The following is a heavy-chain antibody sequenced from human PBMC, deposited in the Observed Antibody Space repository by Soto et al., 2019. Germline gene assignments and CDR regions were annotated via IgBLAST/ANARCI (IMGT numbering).Heavy chain of an antibody. CDR1: GYSFTTYG. Sequence: QVQLVQSGGEVKKPGASVKVSCKTSGYSFTTYGISWVRQAPGQGLEWMGWISAYNGNTNYAQKLQDRVTMTTYTATSTAYMALRSVRSDDTAVYYCAREGPAPYYYYDMDVWGQGSTVTVSS. CDR3: AREGPAPYYYYDMDV. J-gene: IGHJ6*02. V-gene: IGHV1-18*01. CDR2: ISAYNGNT.